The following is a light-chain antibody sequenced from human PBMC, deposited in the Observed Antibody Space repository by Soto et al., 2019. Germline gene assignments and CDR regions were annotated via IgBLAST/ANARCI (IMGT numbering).Light chain of an antibody. CDR2: AAS. V-gene: IGKV1-39*01. CDR3: QQNYSTPPGFT. CDR1: QSISSY. J-gene: IGKJ3*01. Sequence: DIQMTQSPSSLSASVGDRVTITCRASQSISSYLNWYQQKPGKAPKLLIYAASSLQSGVPSRFSGSGSGTDFTLTISSLQPEDFATYYCQQNYSTPPGFTFGPGTKVDIK.